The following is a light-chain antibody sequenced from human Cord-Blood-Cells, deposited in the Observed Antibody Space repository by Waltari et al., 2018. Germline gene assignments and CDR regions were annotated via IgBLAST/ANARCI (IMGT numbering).Light chain of an antibody. CDR3: QQYDNLLLT. V-gene: IGKV1-33*01. J-gene: IGKJ4*01. CDR1: QDISHY. CDR2: DAS. Sequence: DIQMTQSPSSLSASVGDRVTITCQTSQDISHYLNWYQQKPGKAPKLLIYDASNLETGGPSRFSGSGSGTDFTFTISSLQPEDIATYYCQQYDNLLLTFGGGTKVEIK.